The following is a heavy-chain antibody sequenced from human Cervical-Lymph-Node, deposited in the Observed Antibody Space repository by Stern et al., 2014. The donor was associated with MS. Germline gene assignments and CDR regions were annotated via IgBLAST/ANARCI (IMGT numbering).Heavy chain of an antibody. Sequence: EVQLVESGGGLVQPGGSLRLSCAASGFTFSSYSMNWVRQAPGKGLEWISYISSTSRTIYYADSVKGRFTISRDNAKNSLYLQMNSLRDEDTAVYYCARANYDFWSGNSSFQRYYYGMDVWGQGTTVTVSS. CDR1: GFTFSSYS. CDR3: ARANYDFWSGNSSFQRYYYGMDV. J-gene: IGHJ6*02. CDR2: ISSTSRTI. D-gene: IGHD3-3*01. V-gene: IGHV3-48*02.